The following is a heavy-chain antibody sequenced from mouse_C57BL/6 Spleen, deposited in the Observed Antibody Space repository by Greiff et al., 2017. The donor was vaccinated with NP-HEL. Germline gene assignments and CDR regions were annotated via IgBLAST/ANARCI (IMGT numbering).Heavy chain of an antibody. CDR1: GYAFSSSW. CDR3: AKGLRYGHFDY. J-gene: IGHJ2*01. D-gene: IGHD1-1*01. Sequence: QVQLQQSGPELVKPGASVKISCKASGYAFSSSWMNWVKQRPGKGLEWIGRIYPGDGDTNYNGKFKGKATLTADKSSSTAYMQLSSLTSEDSAVYFCAKGLRYGHFDYWGQGTTLTVSS. V-gene: IGHV1-82*01. CDR2: IYPGDGDT.